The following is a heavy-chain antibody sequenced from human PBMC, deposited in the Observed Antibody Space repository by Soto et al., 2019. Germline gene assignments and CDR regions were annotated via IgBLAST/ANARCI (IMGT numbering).Heavy chain of an antibody. D-gene: IGHD2-2*01. CDR3: ARGPYCISTSCYDWFDP. J-gene: IGHJ5*02. CDR1: GGSISSYY. V-gene: IGHV4-59*12. Sequence: PXXTLSLTCTVSGGSISSYYWGWIPQPPGKGLEWIGYIYYSGSTNYNPSLKSRVTISRDNAKNTLYMKMDSLRAEETGVYYCARGPYCISTSCYDWFDPWGQGTLVTVSS. CDR2: IYYSGST.